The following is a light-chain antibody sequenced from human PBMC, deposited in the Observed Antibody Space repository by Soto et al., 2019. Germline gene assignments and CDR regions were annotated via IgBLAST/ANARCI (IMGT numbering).Light chain of an antibody. J-gene: IGLJ2*01. CDR1: SSNIGSNT. CDR2: DNN. CDR3: AAWDYSLNGRV. Sequence: QSVLTQPPSASGTPGQRVTISCSGSSSNIGSNTVNWFQQLPVTAPKLLIYDNNQRPSGVPDRFSGSKSGTSASLAISGLQSEDEADYYCAAWDYSLNGRVFGGGTKLTVL. V-gene: IGLV1-44*01.